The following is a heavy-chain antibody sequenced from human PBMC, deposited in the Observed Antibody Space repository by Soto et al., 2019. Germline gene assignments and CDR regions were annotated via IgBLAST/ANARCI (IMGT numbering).Heavy chain of an antibody. J-gene: IGHJ5*02. V-gene: IGHV3-30*18. D-gene: IGHD6-19*01. CDR1: GFTFSSYG. Sequence: QVELVESGGGVVQPGRSLRLSCEASGFTFSSYGMHWVRQAPGKGLEWVAAISHDGTDRYYANTVKGRFTISRYNSKKTLYLQMNRLRSEDTAIYFCPKGTAVAYQWFEPWGQGTLVIVSS. CDR3: PKGTAVAYQWFEP. CDR2: ISHDGTDR.